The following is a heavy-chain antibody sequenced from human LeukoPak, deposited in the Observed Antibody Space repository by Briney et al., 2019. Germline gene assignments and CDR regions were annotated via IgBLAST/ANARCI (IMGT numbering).Heavy chain of an antibody. CDR1: GYSLNSYY. D-gene: IGHD6-25*01. CDR2: IFYSGSS. V-gene: IGHV4-59*01. CDR3: AGRAARFFDY. Sequence: PSETLSLTCTVSGYSLNSYYWTWIRQPPGEGLQWIGYIFYSGSSNYNASLRSRVAISVDTSKNQFSLKLTSVTAADTAVYYCAGRAARFFDYWGQGILVTVSS. J-gene: IGHJ4*02.